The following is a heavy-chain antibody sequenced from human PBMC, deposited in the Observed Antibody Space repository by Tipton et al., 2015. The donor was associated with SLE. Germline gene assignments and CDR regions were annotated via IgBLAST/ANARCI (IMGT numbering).Heavy chain of an antibody. CDR3: ARMGLCTTTTCNEGAFDV. CDR2: IYYTGNT. CDR1: GGSMSYHY. J-gene: IGHJ3*01. Sequence: TLSLTRSVSGGSMSYHYWSWIRQPPGKGLEWIGYIYYTGNTNYNPSLKSRVTMSVDTSKSQFSLKLTFVSAADTAIYYCARMGLCTTTTCNEGAFDVWGQGSMVTVSS. V-gene: IGHV4-59*07. D-gene: IGHD2-2*01.